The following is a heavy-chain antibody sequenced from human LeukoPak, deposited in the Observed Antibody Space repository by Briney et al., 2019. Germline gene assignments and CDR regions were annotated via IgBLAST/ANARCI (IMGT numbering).Heavy chain of an antibody. Sequence: GESLKISCKGSGYSFTSYWIGWVRQMPGKGLEWMGIIYPGDSDTRYSPSFQGQVTISADKSISTAYLQWSSLKASDTAMYYCASLLGGTDRAHYFDYWGQKTLLTVSS. V-gene: IGHV5-51*01. CDR2: IYPGDSDT. CDR1: GYSFTSYW. CDR3: ASLLGGTDRAHYFDY. J-gene: IGHJ4*02. D-gene: IGHD2-15*01.